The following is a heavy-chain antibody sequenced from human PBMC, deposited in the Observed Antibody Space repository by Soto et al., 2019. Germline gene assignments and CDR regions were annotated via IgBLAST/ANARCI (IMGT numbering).Heavy chain of an antibody. Sequence: SVKVSCKASGGTFSSYAISWVRQAPGQGLEWMGGIIPIFGTANYAQKFQGRVTITADESTSTAYMELSSLRSEDTAVYYCALNADYVWGSYRPLDYWGQGTLVTVSS. CDR2: IIPIFGTA. J-gene: IGHJ4*02. CDR3: ALNADYVWGSYRPLDY. V-gene: IGHV1-69*13. CDR1: GGTFSSYA. D-gene: IGHD3-16*02.